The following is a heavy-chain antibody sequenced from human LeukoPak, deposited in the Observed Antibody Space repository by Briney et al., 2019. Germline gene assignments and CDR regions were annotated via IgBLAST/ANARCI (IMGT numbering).Heavy chain of an antibody. CDR2: INPNSGGT. V-gene: IGHV1-2*02. CDR3: AIAAAGNFGDY. Sequence: ASVTVSCKSSGYRFTGCYMHWVRQAPGQGLEWMGWINPNSGGTNYAQKFQGRVTMTRDTSISTAYMELSRLRSDDTAGYYWAIAAAGNFGDYWGQGTLVTVSS. CDR1: GYRFTGCY. D-gene: IGHD6-13*01. J-gene: IGHJ4*02.